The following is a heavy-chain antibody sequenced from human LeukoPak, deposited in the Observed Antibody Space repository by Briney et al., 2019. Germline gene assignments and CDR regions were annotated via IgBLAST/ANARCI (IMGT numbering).Heavy chain of an antibody. CDR3: ARGTIFGVVPDY. D-gene: IGHD3-3*01. CDR1: GFTVSTNY. CDR2: IYSGGST. Sequence: GGSLRLSCAASGFTVSTNYMSWVRQAPGKGLEWVSVIYSGGSTYYADSVRGRFTISRDNAKNSLYLQMNSLRAEDTAVYYCARGTIFGVVPDYWGQGTLVTVSS. J-gene: IGHJ4*02. V-gene: IGHV3-53*01.